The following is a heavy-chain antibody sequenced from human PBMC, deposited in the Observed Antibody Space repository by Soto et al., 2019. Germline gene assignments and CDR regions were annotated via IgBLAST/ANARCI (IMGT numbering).Heavy chain of an antibody. Sequence: QLQLVQSGGEVKKPGASVRVSCEAYGYPFSKYGISWIRQAPGQGLESMGWIKPDNGNTDYAQKDGGRVTMTTDTSSNTAYMELRSVRSVDTAVYYCANSYASGFDPWGQGTLVGVSS. CDR2: IKPDNGNT. J-gene: IGHJ5*02. CDR1: GYPFSKYG. D-gene: IGHD2-15*01. V-gene: IGHV1-18*04. CDR3: ANSYASGFDP.